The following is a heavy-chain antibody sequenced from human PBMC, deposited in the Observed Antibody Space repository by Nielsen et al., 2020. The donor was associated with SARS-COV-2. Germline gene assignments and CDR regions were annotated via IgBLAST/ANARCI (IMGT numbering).Heavy chain of an antibody. CDR3: AKDSGGIRGFAFDY. J-gene: IGHJ4*02. Sequence: GESLKISCAASGFTFSSHAMSWVRQAPEKGLEWVSSISDNGASIDYADSVKGRFTISRDNFKNMLHLQMNSLRAEDTAVYYCAKDSGGIRGFAFDYWGRGTLVTVSS. CDR2: ISDNGASI. CDR1: GFTFSSHA. V-gene: IGHV3-23*01. D-gene: IGHD3-10*01.